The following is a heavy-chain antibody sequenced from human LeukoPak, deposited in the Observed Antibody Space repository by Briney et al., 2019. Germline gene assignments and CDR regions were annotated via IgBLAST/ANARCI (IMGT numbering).Heavy chain of an antibody. CDR1: GFTFISYA. Sequence: GGSLRLSCAASGFTFISYAMSWVRQAPGKGLEWVSSISGNGVSTYYADSVKGRFTISRDNSKNTVYLQMNSLRAEDTAVYYCAKGEDYDILTGYRELDYWGQGTLATVSS. CDR3: AKGEDYDILTGYRELDY. CDR2: ISGNGVST. V-gene: IGHV3-23*01. J-gene: IGHJ4*02. D-gene: IGHD3-9*01.